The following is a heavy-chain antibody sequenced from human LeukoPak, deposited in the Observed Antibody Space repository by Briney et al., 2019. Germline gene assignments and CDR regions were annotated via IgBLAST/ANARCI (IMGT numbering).Heavy chain of an antibody. CDR3: ASDSSGYYYNFDC. V-gene: IGHV3-23*01. D-gene: IGHD3-22*01. Sequence: GGSLRLSCAGSGFXFSSYAMSWVRQAPGKGQEWVSSISGSGYSTYYADSVKGRFTISRDNPKNTLYVQMNSLRAEDTAVYYCASDSSGYYYNFDCWGQGTLVTVSS. J-gene: IGHJ4*02. CDR1: GFXFSSYA. CDR2: ISGSGYST.